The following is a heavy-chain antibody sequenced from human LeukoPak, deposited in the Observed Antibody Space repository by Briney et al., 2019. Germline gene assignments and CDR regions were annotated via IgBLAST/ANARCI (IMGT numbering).Heavy chain of an antibody. CDR1: GYTFTGYY. V-gene: IGHV1-2*02. J-gene: IGHJ4*02. D-gene: IGHD1-26*01. Sequence: ASVTVSCTASGYTFTGYYMHWVRQAPGQGLEWMGWINPNSGGTNYAQKFQGRVTMTRDTSIGTAYMELSRLRSDDTAVYYCARGERGSSDPFDYWGQGTLVTVSS. CDR2: INPNSGGT. CDR3: ARGERGSSDPFDY.